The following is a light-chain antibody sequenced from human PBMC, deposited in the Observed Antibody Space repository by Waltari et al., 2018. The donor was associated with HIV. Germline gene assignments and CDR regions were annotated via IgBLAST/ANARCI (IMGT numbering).Light chain of an antibody. CDR3: QQYNRFPQT. V-gene: IGKV1-5*03. Sequence: DIQMTQSPSTLSASVGDRVPITCRASQNTYGWLAWYQQKPGTAPKLLISRASSLERGVPSRFSGSGSGTDFTLTINSLQPDDSATYYCQQYNRFPQTFGQGTKVEIK. J-gene: IGKJ2*01. CDR1: QNTYGW. CDR2: RAS.